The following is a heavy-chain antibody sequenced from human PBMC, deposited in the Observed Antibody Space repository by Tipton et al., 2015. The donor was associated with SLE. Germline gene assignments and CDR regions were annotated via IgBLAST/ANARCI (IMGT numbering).Heavy chain of an antibody. D-gene: IGHD3-10*01. CDR1: GFTFSSYS. CDR3: ARDGYGSAWFDP. CDR2: ISSSSSYI. Sequence: GSLRLSCAASGFTFSSYSMNWVRQAPGKGLEWVSSISSSSSYIYYADSVKGRFIISRDNAKNSLYLQMNSLRAEDTAVYYCARDGYGSAWFDPWGQGTLVTVSS. V-gene: IGHV3-21*03. J-gene: IGHJ5*02.